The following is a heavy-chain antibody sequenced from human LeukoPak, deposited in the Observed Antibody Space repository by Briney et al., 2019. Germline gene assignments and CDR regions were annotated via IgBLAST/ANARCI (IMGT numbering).Heavy chain of an antibody. CDR2: INHSGST. Sequence: SETLSLTYAVYGGSFSGYYCSWIRQPPGKGLEWIGEINHSGSTNYNPSLKSRGTISVDTSKNQFSLKLSSVTAADTAVYYCARSGIQLWHPNVFDYWGQGTLVTVSS. CDR3: ARSGIQLWHPNVFDY. D-gene: IGHD5-18*01. V-gene: IGHV4-34*01. J-gene: IGHJ4*02. CDR1: GGSFSGYY.